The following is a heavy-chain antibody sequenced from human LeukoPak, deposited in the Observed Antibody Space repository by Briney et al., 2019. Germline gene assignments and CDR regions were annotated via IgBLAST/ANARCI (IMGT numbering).Heavy chain of an antibody. CDR1: GFTFSSYG. Sequence: GGSLRLSCAASGFTFSSYGVHWVRQAPGKGLEWVAAIWYDGSNKYYADSVKGRFTISRDNSKNTLYLQMNSLRAEDTAVYYCAREGYYGSGKNAFDIWGQGTMVTVSS. CDR2: IWYDGSNK. CDR3: AREGYYGSGKNAFDI. D-gene: IGHD3-10*01. J-gene: IGHJ3*02. V-gene: IGHV3-33*01.